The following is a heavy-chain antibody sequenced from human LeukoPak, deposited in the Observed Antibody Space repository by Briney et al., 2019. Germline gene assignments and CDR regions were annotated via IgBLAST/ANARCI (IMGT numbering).Heavy chain of an antibody. CDR2: IYYSGST. CDR3: VRTGIAYWYFDL. V-gene: IGHV4-59*01. Sequence: PSETLSLTCTASGGSISSYYWSWIRQPPGKGLEWIGYIYYSGSTNYNPSLKSRVTISVDTSKNQFSLKLSSVTAADTAVYYYVRTGIAYWYFDLWGRGTLVTVSS. J-gene: IGHJ2*01. D-gene: IGHD6-13*01. CDR1: GGSISSYY.